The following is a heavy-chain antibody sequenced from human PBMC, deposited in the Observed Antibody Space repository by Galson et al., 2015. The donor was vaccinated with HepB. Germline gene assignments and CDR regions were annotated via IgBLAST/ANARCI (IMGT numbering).Heavy chain of an antibody. CDR3: ARAEDFWSGYYHYYYYGMDV. D-gene: IGHD3-3*01. J-gene: IGHJ6*02. CDR2: ISYDGSNK. CDR1: GFTFSSYA. V-gene: IGHV3-30-3*01. Sequence: SLRLSCAASGFTFSSYAMHWVRQAPGKGLEWVAVISYDGSNKYYADSVKGRFTISRDNSKNTLYLQMNSLRAEDTAVYYCARAEDFWSGYYHYYYYGMDVWGQGTTVTVSS.